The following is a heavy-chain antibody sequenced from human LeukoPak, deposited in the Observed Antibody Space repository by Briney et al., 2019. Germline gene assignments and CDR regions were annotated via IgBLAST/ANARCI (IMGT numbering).Heavy chain of an antibody. Sequence: GGSLRLSCAASGFTFPDAWMHWVRQAPGKGLEWVGRIKNRNRGRTTDYTVPVKGRFTISRDDSRDTVYLQMNSLKTDDTAVYYCVTDGGQLPYYFTYWGQGTLVTVSS. J-gene: IGHJ1*01. CDR3: VTDGGQLPYYFTY. CDR2: IKNRNRGRTT. D-gene: IGHD3-10*01. V-gene: IGHV3-15*01. CDR1: GFTFPDAW.